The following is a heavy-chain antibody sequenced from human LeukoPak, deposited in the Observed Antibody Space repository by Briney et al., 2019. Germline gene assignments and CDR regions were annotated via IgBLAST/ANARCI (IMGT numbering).Heavy chain of an antibody. V-gene: IGHV3-74*01. CDR2: INTDGSST. D-gene: IGHD4-11*01. Sequence: GGSLRLSCAASGFTFSSYWMHWVRHAPGKGLVWVSRINTDGSSTSYADSVKGRFTISRDNAKNTLYLQMNSLRAEDTAVYYCARADYSNYGVDYWGQGTLVTVSS. CDR1: GFTFSSYW. CDR3: ARADYSNYGVDY. J-gene: IGHJ4*02.